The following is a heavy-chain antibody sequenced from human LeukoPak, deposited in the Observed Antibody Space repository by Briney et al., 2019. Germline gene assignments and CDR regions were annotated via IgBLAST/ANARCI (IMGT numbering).Heavy chain of an antibody. CDR3: ARAWSNWFDP. CDR1: GGSISSGGYY. J-gene: IGHJ5*02. CDR2: IYYSGST. V-gene: IGHV4-31*03. Sequence: SETLSLTCTVSGGSISSGGYYWSWIRQHPGKGLEWIGYIYYSGSTYYNPSLKSRVTISVDTSKNQFSLKLSSVTAADTAVYYCARAWSNWFDPWGQGTLVTVPS.